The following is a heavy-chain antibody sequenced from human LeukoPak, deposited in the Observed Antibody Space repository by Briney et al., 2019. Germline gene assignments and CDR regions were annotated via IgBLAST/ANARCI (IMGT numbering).Heavy chain of an antibody. CDR2: ISYRADTP. J-gene: IGHJ4*02. Sequence: GGSLRLSCVASGFTFSDFFMSWIRQAPGKGLEWISFISYRADTPYYADSVKGRFTISRDDAKNSVFLQMNSPRVEDTAVYYCASGYRSGYHYWGQGTLVSVSS. CDR3: ASGYRSGYHY. CDR1: GFTFSDFF. V-gene: IGHV3-11*01. D-gene: IGHD2-8*02.